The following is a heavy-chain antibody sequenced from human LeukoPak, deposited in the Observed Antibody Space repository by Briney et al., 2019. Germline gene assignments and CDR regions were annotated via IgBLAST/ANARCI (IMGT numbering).Heavy chain of an antibody. Sequence: PGGSLRLSCAASGFTFSSYSMHWVRQAPGKGLEWVSFISSSSGYIYYADSVKGRFTISRDNAKNSLYLQMNSLRAEDTAVYYCARESPYSARGQPSDYWGQGTLVTVSS. CDR3: ARESPYSARGQPSDY. D-gene: IGHD6-6*01. V-gene: IGHV3-21*01. J-gene: IGHJ4*02. CDR2: ISSSSGYI. CDR1: GFTFSSYS.